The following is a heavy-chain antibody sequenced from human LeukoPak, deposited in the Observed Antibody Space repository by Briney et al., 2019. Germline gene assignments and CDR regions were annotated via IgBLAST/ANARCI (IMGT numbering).Heavy chain of an antibody. CDR1: GFTFDDYA. CDR2: ISWDGGST. J-gene: IGHJ4*02. CDR3: AKVSGEYSSSSGDY. D-gene: IGHD6-6*01. Sequence: GGSLRLSCAASGFTFDDYAMHWVRQAPGKGLEWVSLISWDGGSTYYADSVKGRFTISRDNSKNSLSLQMNSLRAEDTALYYCAKVSGEYSSSSGDYWGQGTLVTVSS. V-gene: IGHV3-43D*03.